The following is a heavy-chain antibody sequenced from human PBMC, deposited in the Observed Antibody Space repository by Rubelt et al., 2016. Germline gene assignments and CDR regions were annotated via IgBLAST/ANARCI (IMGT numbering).Heavy chain of an antibody. D-gene: IGHD6-13*01. J-gene: IGHJ4*02. CDR2: IYNSGST. V-gene: IGHV4-4*07. CDR1: GGSISSYY. CDR3: ARDRGSSSWYGVDY. Sequence: QVQLQESGPGLVKPSETLSLTCTVSGGSISSYYWSWIRQPAGKGLEWIGRIYNSGSTNYNPSLKSRVTMLVDTSKNQLSLKLSAVTAADTAVYHCARDRGSSSWYGVDYWGQGTLVTTSS.